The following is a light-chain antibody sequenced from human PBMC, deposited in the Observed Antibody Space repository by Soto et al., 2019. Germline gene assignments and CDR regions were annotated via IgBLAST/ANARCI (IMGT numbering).Light chain of an antibody. CDR2: GAS. J-gene: IGKJ1*01. Sequence: EVGVTQSSSTLSLSPGERATLSCRASQSVSSYLAWYQQKPGQAPRLLISGASTRAAGISDRFRGSGSGTEFTLTIGSLRSEDSAIYYCQQYFEWPPMTFGQGTKVDIK. CDR3: QQYFEWPPMT. CDR1: QSVSSY. V-gene: IGKV3-15*01.